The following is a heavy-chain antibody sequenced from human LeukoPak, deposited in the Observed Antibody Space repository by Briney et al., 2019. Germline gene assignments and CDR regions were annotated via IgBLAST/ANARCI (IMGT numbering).Heavy chain of an antibody. J-gene: IGHJ4*02. CDR3: SAYYYDSRESEY. CDR2: INHSGST. Sequence: PSETLSLTCAVSGWTFSGYYLSWIRQPPGKGLEWIGEINHSGSTKYNPSLKSRITILFDTYKNHFSLIQMSIPAADTTVYYCSAYYYDSRESEYWGQGTLVTVSS. D-gene: IGHD3-22*01. V-gene: IGHV4-34*08. CDR1: GWTFSGYY.